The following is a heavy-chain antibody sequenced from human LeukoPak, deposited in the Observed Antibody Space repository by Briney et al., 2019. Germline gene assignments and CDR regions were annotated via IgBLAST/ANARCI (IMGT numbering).Heavy chain of an antibody. CDR3: ARGTRPITMVRNMIWVSGEYCQH. CDR2: ISHSGST. D-gene: IGHD3-10*01. V-gene: IGHV4-34*01. J-gene: IGHJ1*01. Sequence: SETLSLTCAVYGGSFSGYYWSWIRHPPGKGMEWIGEISHSGSTNYNPSRKSRVTISVDTSKNQFSLKLSSVTAADTAVYYCARGTRPITMVRNMIWVSGEYCQHWGQGTLVTVSS. CDR1: GGSFSGYY.